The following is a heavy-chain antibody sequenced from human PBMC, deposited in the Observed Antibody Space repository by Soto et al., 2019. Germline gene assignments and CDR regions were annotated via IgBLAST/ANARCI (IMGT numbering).Heavy chain of an antibody. J-gene: IGHJ4*02. CDR3: AALRGYSYGLVFSSFDY. CDR2: IYYSGST. D-gene: IGHD5-18*01. V-gene: IGHV4-31*03. CDR1: GGSISSGGYY. Sequence: ASETLSFTCTVSGGSISSGGYYWSWIRQHPGKGLEWIGYIYYSGSTYYNPSLKSRVTISVDTSKNQFSLKLSSVTAADTAVYYCAALRGYSYGLVFSSFDYWGQGTLVTVSS.